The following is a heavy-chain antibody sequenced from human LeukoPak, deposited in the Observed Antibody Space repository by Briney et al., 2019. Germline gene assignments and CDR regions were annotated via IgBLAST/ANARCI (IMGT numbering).Heavy chain of an antibody. CDR2: IDSSSSTI. CDR1: GFTFSSYS. D-gene: IGHD6-19*01. Sequence: GGSLRLSCAASGFTFSSYSMNWVRQAPGKGLQWVPYIDSSSSTIYYTDSVKGRFTISRDNAKNSLYLQMNSLRDEDTAVYYCARYQYSSGRIFDYWGQGTLVTVSS. V-gene: IGHV3-48*02. J-gene: IGHJ4*02. CDR3: ARYQYSSGRIFDY.